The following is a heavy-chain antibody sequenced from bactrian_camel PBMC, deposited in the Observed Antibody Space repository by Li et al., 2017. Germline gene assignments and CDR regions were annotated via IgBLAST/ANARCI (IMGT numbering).Heavy chain of an antibody. V-gene: IGHV3S42*01. Sequence: DVQLVESGGGSVQAGGFLRLSCAASGYTYSSSAMGWFRQAPGKERQGVAAIYRSTLSTTYTDSVTGRFAISLDAAKNTLYLQMNSLKSEDTAMYYCAADSVILPGRELEDSQYTYWGQGTQVTVS. D-gene: IGHD6*01. J-gene: IGHJ4*01. CDR1: GYTYSSSA. CDR2: IYRSTLST. CDR3: AADSVILPGRELEDSQYTY.